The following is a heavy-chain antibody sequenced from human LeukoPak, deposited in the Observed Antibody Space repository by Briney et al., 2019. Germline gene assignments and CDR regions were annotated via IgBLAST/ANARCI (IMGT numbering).Heavy chain of an antibody. CDR3: ARHRVAVAFKQGVQLREYYGMDV. D-gene: IGHD6-19*01. J-gene: IGHJ6*02. CDR2: IHYSGST. CDR1: GGSISSSSYY. V-gene: IGHV4-39*01. Sequence: SETLSLTCTVSGGSISSSSYYWGWIRQPPGKGLEWIGSIHYSGSTYYNPSLKSRVTISVDTSKNQFSLKLSSVTAADTAVYYCARHRVAVAFKQGVQLREYYGMDVWGQGTTVTVSS.